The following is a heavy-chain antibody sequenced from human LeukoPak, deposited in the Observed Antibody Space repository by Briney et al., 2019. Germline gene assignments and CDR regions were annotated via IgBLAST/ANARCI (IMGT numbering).Heavy chain of an antibody. D-gene: IGHD3-3*01. V-gene: IGHV4-38-2*02. CDR1: GYSINSGYS. Sequence: SETLSLTCTVSGYSINSGYSWGWIRQPPGKGLEWIGSIYHSGTTYYNPSLKSRVTISADTSKNQFSLKLSSVTAADTAVYYCARDLGGGGCITIFGVRDYWGQGTLVTVSS. J-gene: IGHJ4*02. CDR2: IYHSGTT. CDR3: ARDLGGGGCITIFGVRDY.